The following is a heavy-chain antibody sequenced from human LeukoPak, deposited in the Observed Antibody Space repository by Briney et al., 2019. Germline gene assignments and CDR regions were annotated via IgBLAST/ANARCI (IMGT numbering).Heavy chain of an antibody. V-gene: IGHV3-33*01. CDR2: IWYDGSNK. CDR3: ARTYYYDSSGYELGA. CDR1: GFTFSSYG. Sequence: GGSLRLSCAASGFTFSSYGMHWVRQAPGKGLEWVAVIWYDGSNKYYADSVKGRFTISRDNSKNTLYLQMNSLRAEDTAVYYCARTYYYDSSGYELGAWGQGTMVTVSS. D-gene: IGHD3-22*01. J-gene: IGHJ3*01.